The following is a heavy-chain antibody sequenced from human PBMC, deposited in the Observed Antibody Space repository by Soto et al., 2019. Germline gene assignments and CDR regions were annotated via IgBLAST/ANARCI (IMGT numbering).Heavy chain of an antibody. J-gene: IGHJ6*02. V-gene: IGHV3-21*01. CDR1: GFTFSSYA. CDR2: ISSSSSYI. D-gene: IGHD6-13*01. CDR3: ARSLLGSSSWHGHYYYYYGMDV. Sequence: GGSLRLSCAASGFTFSSYAMSWVRQAPGKGLEWVSSISSSSSYIYYADSVKGRFTISRDNAKNSLYLQMNSLRAEDTAVYYCARSLLGSSSWHGHYYYYYGMDVWGQGTTVTVSS.